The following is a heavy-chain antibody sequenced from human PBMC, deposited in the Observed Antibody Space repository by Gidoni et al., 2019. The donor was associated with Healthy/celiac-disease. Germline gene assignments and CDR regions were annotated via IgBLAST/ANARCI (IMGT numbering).Heavy chain of an antibody. CDR2: IYPGDSDT. D-gene: IGHD5-18*01. CDR3: ARHGGYSYGYFAY. V-gene: IGHV5-51*01. CDR1: VYIFTSYW. Sequence: EVQLLQSGAEVNKPGESLKISCKGSVYIFTSYWIGWVRPMPGKGLEWMGIIYPGDSDTRYSPSFQGQVTISADKSISTAYLQWSSLKASDTAMYYCARHGGYSYGYFAYWGQGTLVTVSS. J-gene: IGHJ4*02.